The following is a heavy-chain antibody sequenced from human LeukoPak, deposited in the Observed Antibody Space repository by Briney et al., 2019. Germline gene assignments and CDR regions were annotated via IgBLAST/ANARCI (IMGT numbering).Heavy chain of an antibody. Sequence: SETLSLTCTVSGGSISSYYRSWIRQPAGKGLEWIGRIYTSGSTNYNPSLKSRVTMSVDTSKNQFSLKLSSVTAADTAVYYCARDRYFDWLLSATNWFDPWGQGTLVTVSS. CDR2: IYTSGST. V-gene: IGHV4-4*07. D-gene: IGHD3-9*01. CDR3: ARDRYFDWLLSATNWFDP. J-gene: IGHJ5*02. CDR1: GGSISSYY.